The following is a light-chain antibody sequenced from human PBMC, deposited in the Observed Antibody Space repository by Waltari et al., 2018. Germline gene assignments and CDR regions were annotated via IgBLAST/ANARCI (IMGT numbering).Light chain of an antibody. CDR3: SSYTSGSTHVI. Sequence: QSALIQPASVSGSPGQSITLSCPGSSSYIGGYAFVSWYHRRPGKAPQLMISDVSRRPSAVSNRCSGSKSGNRASLTISGLRPEDEADYYCSSYTSGSTHVIFGGGTKLTVL. CDR1: SSYIGGYAF. CDR2: DVS. V-gene: IGLV2-14*03. J-gene: IGLJ2*01.